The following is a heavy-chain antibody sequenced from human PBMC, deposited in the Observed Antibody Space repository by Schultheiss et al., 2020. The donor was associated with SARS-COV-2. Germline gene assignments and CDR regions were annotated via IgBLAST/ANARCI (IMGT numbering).Heavy chain of an antibody. J-gene: IGHJ4*02. Sequence: GESLKISCVASGFTFSSYGMHWVRQAPGKGLEWVAVISYDGSNKYYADSVKGRFTISRDNSKNTLYLQMNSLKTEDTAVYYCLTDRLGGSGWFGDYWGQGTLVTVSS. CDR3: LTDRLGGSGWFGDY. CDR2: ISYDGSNK. CDR1: GFTFSSYG. V-gene: IGHV3-30*03. D-gene: IGHD6-19*01.